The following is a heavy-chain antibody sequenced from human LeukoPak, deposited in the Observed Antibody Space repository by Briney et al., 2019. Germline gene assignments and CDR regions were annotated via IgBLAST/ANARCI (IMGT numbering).Heavy chain of an antibody. CDR1: GFDFSSYV. V-gene: IGHV3-30-3*01. Sequence: GGSLRLSCAGSGFDFSSYVIHWVRQAPGKGLEWVAVISSDGGTKYYADSVQGRFTVSRDNSQNTLSLQMNSLRPEDTAVFYCARKGSSSWYRGGWAYWGQGILVTVSS. CDR3: ARKGSSSWYRGGWAY. J-gene: IGHJ4*02. CDR2: ISSDGGTK. D-gene: IGHD6-13*01.